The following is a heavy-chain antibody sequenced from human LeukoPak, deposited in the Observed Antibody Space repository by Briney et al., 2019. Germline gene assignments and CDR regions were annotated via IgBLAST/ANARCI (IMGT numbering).Heavy chain of an antibody. CDR1: GGSFSGYY. CDR3: ARVGPTPPIIAAAGTGIYYFDY. J-gene: IGHJ4*02. V-gene: IGHV4-34*01. CDR2: INHSGST. Sequence: PSETLSLTCAVYGGSFSGYYWSWIRQPPGKGLEWIGEINHSGSTNYNPSLKSRVTISVDTSKNQFSLKLSSVTAADTAVYYCARVGPTPPIIAAAGTGIYYFDYWGQGTLVTVSS. D-gene: IGHD6-13*01.